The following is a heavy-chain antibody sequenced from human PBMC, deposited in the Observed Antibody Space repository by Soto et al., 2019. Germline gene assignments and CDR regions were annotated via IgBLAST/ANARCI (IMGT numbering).Heavy chain of an antibody. D-gene: IGHD3-3*01. Sequence: ASVKVSCKASGYTFTSYAMHWVRQAPGQGLEWMGWISAYNGNTNYAQKLQGRVTMTTDTSTSTAYMELRSLRSDDTAVYYCAKWSGGNWFDPWGQGTLVTVSS. V-gene: IGHV1-18*01. CDR3: AKWSGGNWFDP. CDR2: ISAYNGNT. J-gene: IGHJ5*02. CDR1: GYTFTSYA.